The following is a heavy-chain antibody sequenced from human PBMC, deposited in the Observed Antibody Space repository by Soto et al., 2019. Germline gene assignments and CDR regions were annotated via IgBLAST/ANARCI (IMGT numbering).Heavy chain of an antibody. D-gene: IGHD3-10*01. CDR2: ISAYNGNT. CDR1: GYTFTSYG. V-gene: IGHV1-18*01. Sequence: QVQLVQSGAEVKKPGASVKVSCKASGYTFTSYGISWVRQAPGQGLEWMGWISAYNGNTNYAQTLQGRVTMTTDTSTSTDYMELRSLRSDDTAVYYCARDIELLLWFGPPQIDYWGQGTLVTVSS. CDR3: ARDIELLLWFGPPQIDY. J-gene: IGHJ4*02.